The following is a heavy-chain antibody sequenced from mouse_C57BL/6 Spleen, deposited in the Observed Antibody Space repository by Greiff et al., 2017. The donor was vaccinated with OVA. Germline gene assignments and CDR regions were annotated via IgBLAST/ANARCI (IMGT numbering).Heavy chain of an antibody. Sequence: QVQLQQSGAELVKPGASVKLSCKASGYTFTSYWMQWVKQRPGQGLEWIGEIDPSDSYTNYNQKFKGKATLTVDTSSSTAYMQLSSLTSEDSAVYYCARALYGNYPDYWGQGTTLTVSS. CDR3: ARALYGNYPDY. CDR2: IDPSDSYT. J-gene: IGHJ2*01. V-gene: IGHV1-50*01. CDR1: GYTFTSYW. D-gene: IGHD2-1*01.